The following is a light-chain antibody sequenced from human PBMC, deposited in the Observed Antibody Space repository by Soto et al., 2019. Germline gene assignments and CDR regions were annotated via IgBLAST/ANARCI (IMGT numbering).Light chain of an antibody. V-gene: IGKV3-15*01. CDR1: ESVSSN. CDR2: RVS. Sequence: EILMTQSPATLSVSPGERATLSCRASESVSSNLAWYQQKPGQPPRLLIYRVSTRATGVPGRFSGSGSETDFTLTISSLQSEDSAIYYCEEYRNWPPVTFGQGTKLEIK. J-gene: IGKJ2*01. CDR3: EEYRNWPPVT.